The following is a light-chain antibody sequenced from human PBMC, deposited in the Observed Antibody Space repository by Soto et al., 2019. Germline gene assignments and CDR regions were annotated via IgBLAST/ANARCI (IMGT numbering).Light chain of an antibody. V-gene: IGLV2-11*01. CDR1: SSDVGAYDY. CDR3: CAYAVTFTLV. CDR2: DVN. J-gene: IGLJ2*01. Sequence: QSVLTQPRSVSGSPGQSVTISCTGTSSDVGAYDYVSWYQQHPGKAPKLMIYDVNKRPSGVPDRFSGSKSGRTASLTISGLQAEDEGDYYCCAYAVTFTLVFGGGTKLTVL.